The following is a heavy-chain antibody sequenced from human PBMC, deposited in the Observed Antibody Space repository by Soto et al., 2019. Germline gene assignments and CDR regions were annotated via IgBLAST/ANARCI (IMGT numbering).Heavy chain of an antibody. J-gene: IGHJ6*02. CDR3: AQGHSRSPSPQYYCYGMDV. V-gene: IGHV3-23*01. Sequence: EVQLLESGGGEVQPGGSLRLSCAASGLTFSSFAMSCVRQAPGRGLEWVPGISGSGGSTYHADSVKGRFIISRDSSKNVLYLQMNSVRAENTAVYYCAQGHSRSPSPQYYCYGMDVLGQGNTVTGSS. CDR1: GLTFSSFA. D-gene: IGHD6-13*01. CDR2: ISGSGGST.